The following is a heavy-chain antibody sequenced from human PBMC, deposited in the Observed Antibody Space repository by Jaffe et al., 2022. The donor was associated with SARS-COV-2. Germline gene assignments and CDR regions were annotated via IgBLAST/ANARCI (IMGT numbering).Heavy chain of an antibody. CDR2: IYTSGST. J-gene: IGHJ6*02. V-gene: IGHV4-61*02. Sequence: QVQLQESGPGLVKPSQTLSLTCTVSGGSISSGSYYWSWIRQPAGKGLEWIGRIYTSGSTNYNPSLKSRVTISVDTSKNQFSLKLSSVTAADTAVYYCANSMVYAPTGANYYYYYGMDVWGQGTTVTVSS. CDR1: GGSISSGSYY. CDR3: ANSMVYAPTGANYYYYYGMDV. D-gene: IGHD2-8*01.